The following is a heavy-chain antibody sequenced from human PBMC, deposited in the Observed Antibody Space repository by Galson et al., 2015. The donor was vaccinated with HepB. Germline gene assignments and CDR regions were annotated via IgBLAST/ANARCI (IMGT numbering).Heavy chain of an antibody. D-gene: IGHD5-24*01. Sequence: SVKVSCKASGYTFTNYAINWVRQAPGQGLEWMGWINTETGNPTYAQGFTGRFVFSLDTSVSTAYLQISSLKAEDTAVYYCARGQGYTAYWGQGTLVTVSS. J-gene: IGHJ4*02. CDR1: GYTFTNYA. CDR2: INTETGNP. CDR3: ARGQGYTAY. V-gene: IGHV7-4-1*02.